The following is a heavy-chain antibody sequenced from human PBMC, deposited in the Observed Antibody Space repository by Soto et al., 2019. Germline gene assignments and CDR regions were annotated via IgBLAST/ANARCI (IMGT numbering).Heavy chain of an antibody. CDR3: ARDRYNWNDDADAFDI. CDR2: ISAYNGNT. CDR1: GYTFTSYG. J-gene: IGHJ3*02. D-gene: IGHD1-1*01. V-gene: IGHV1-18*01. Sequence: QVQLVQSGAAVKKPGASVKVSCKASGYTFTSYGISWVRQAPGQGLEWMGWISAYNGNTNYAQKLQGRVTMTTDTSTSXADMELRRLRSDDTAVYYCARDRYNWNDDADAFDIWGQGTMVTVSS.